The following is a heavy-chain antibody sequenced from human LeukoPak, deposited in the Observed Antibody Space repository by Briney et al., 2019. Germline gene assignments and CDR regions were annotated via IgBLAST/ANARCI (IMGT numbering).Heavy chain of an antibody. CDR3: ADRGEQQLVTGGY. Sequence: SETLSLTCAVYGGSFSGYYWSWIRQPRGKGLEWIGEINHSGSTNYNPSLKSRVTISVDTSKNQFSLKLSSVTAADTAVYYCADRGEQQLVTGGYWGQGTLVTVSS. CDR1: GGSFSGYY. D-gene: IGHD6-13*01. J-gene: IGHJ4*02. CDR2: INHSGST. V-gene: IGHV4-34*01.